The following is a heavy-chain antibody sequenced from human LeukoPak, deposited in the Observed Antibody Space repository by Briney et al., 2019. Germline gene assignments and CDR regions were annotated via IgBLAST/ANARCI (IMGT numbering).Heavy chain of an antibody. V-gene: IGHV1-18*01. D-gene: IGHD6-19*01. J-gene: IGHJ4*02. CDR1: GYTFTSYG. CDR2: ISAYNGNT. Sequence: EASVKVSCKASGYTFTSYGISWVRQAPGQGLEWMGWISAYNGNTNYAQKLQGRVTMTTDTSTSIAYMELRSLRSDDTAVYYCARMKQQWPVPNGDYWGQGTLVTVSS. CDR3: ARMKQQWPVPNGDY.